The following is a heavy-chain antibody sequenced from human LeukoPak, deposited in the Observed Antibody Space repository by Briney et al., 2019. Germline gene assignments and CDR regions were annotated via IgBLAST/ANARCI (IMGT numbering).Heavy chain of an antibody. J-gene: IGHJ1*01. CDR3: ASYSGTVTTRPKYFQH. Sequence: GGSLRLSCTVSGFTVSSNSMSWVRQAPGKGLEWVSFIYSDNTHYSDSVKGRFTISRDNAKNSLYLQMNSLRAEDTAVYYCASYSGTVTTRPKYFQHWGQGTLVTVSS. CDR1: GFTVSSNS. D-gene: IGHD4-17*01. V-gene: IGHV3-53*01. CDR2: IYSDNT.